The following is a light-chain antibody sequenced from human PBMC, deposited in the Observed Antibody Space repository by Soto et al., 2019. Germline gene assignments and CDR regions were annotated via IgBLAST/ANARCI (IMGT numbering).Light chain of an antibody. J-gene: IGKJ1*01. CDR3: RQYNSYPSP. CDR2: KAS. Sequence: IQMTQSPSTLSASVGDRVTITCRASQSISSWLAWYQQKPGKAPKLLIYKASSLESGVPSRFSGSGSGTEFTLTISSLQSYVFATDYRRQYNSYPSPLGQGT. CDR1: QSISSW. V-gene: IGKV1-5*03.